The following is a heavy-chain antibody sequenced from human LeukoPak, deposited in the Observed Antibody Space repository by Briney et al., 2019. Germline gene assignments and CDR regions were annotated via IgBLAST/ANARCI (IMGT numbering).Heavy chain of an antibody. CDR3: GTAFEF. Sequence: PGGSLRLSCAASGFNFSAVEMSWVRQAPGKGLEWVSVIRSRGNTYYADPVKDRFTISRDNAKNTLYMQMNSLRAEDTAVYYCGTAFEFWGQGTLVTVSS. J-gene: IGHJ4*02. CDR2: IRSRGNT. CDR1: GFNFSAVE. V-gene: IGHV3-23*01.